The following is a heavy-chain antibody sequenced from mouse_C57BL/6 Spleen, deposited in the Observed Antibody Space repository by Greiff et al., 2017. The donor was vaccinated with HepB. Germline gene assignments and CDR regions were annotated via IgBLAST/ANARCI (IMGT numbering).Heavy chain of an antibody. CDR3: ARGLTGTAGDY. J-gene: IGHJ2*01. CDR1: GYTFTSYW. D-gene: IGHD4-1*01. Sequence: QVQLQQPGAELVKPGASVKLSCKASGYTFTSYWMHWVKQRPGQGLEWIGMIHPYSGSTNYNEKFKSKATLTVDKSSSTAYMQLSSLTSEDSAVYYCARGLTGTAGDYWGQGTTLTVSS. CDR2: IHPYSGST. V-gene: IGHV1-64*01.